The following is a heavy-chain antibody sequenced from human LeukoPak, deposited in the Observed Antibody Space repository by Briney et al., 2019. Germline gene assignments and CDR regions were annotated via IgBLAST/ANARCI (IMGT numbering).Heavy chain of an antibody. CDR1: GYTFTSYD. J-gene: IGHJ4*02. CDR2: INPSGGST. Sequence: ASVKVSCKASGYTFTSYDINWVRQATGQGLEWMGIINPSGGSTSYAQKFQGRVTMTRDTSTSTVYMELSSLRSEDTAVYYCARVSLVRGVIPFDYWGQGTLVTVSS. D-gene: IGHD3-10*01. CDR3: ARVSLVRGVIPFDY. V-gene: IGHV1-46*01.